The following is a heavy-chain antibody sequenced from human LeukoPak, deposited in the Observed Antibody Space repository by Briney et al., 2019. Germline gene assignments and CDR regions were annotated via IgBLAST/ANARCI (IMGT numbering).Heavy chain of an antibody. V-gene: IGHV4-59*08. CDR2: IYYSGST. J-gene: IGHJ3*02. Sequence: SETLSLTCTVSGGSLSSYYWSWIRQPPGKGLEWIGYIYYSGSTNYNPSLKSRVTIPVDMSKNQFSLKLSSVTAADTPVYYCARQPGNGYSGYDFQAFDIWGQGTMVTVSS. CDR1: GGSLSSYY. D-gene: IGHD5-12*01. CDR3: ARQPGNGYSGYDFQAFDI.